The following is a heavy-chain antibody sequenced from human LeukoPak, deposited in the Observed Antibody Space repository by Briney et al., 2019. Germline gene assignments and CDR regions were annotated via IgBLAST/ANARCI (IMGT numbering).Heavy chain of an antibody. CDR1: GFTVSSNS. CDR2: IYYSGTT. D-gene: IGHD5-18*01. CDR3: AKGAGGFSYYNWFDP. J-gene: IGHJ5*02. Sequence: GSLRLSCTVSGFTVSSNSMSWVRQPPGKGLEWIGSIYYSGTTHYNPSLESRVTISVDTSKNQFSLKLASVTAADTAIYYCAKGAGGFSYYNWFDPWGQGTLVTVSS. V-gene: IGHV4-38-2*02.